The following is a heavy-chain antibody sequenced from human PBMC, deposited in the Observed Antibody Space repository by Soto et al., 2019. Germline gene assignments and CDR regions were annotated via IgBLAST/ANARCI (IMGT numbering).Heavy chain of an antibody. J-gene: IGHJ4*02. CDR1: GGSMRSFY. V-gene: IGHV4-59*01. Sequence: PSETLSLTCTVSGGSMRSFYWSWIRQPPGKGLEWIGYVHDSGSTSYNPSLQSRVTISADTSKNQFSLDLRSVTAADTAKYYCARRWSGTDYWRPGILVTVSS. CDR3: ARRWSGTDY. D-gene: IGHD3-10*01. CDR2: VHDSGST.